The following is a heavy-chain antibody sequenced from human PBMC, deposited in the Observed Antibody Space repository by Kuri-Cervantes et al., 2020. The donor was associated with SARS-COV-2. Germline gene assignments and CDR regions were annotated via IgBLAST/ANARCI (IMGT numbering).Heavy chain of an antibody. CDR2: IIPIFGTA. Sequence: SVKVSCKASGGTFITYAFSWLRQAPGQGLEWMGGIIPIFGTANYAQKFQGRVTITADESTDTVYMELSSLTSQDTAVYYCSRGGILTKAFNSGDAGHYFDFWGQGTLVTVSS. D-gene: IGHD3-9*01. CDR1: GGTFITYA. J-gene: IGHJ4*02. CDR3: SRGGILTKAFNSGDAGHYFDF. V-gene: IGHV1-69*13.